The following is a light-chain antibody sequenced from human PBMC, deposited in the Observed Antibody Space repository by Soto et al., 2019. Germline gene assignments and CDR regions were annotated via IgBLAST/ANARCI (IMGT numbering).Light chain of an antibody. J-gene: IGLJ1*01. CDR3: QSYDSRLSNYV. V-gene: IGLV1-40*01. CDR1: NSNIGAGYD. Sequence: QSVLTQPPSVSGAPGQRVTISCTRSNSNIGAGYDVHWYQQFPGTAPKLLIYGNINRPSGVPDRFSGSKSGPSASLAITGLQAEDEADYYCQSYDSRLSNYVFGGGTKLTV. CDR2: GNI.